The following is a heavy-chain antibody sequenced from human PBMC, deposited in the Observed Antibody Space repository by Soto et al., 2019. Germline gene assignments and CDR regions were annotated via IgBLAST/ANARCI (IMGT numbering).Heavy chain of an antibody. CDR3: ARWGTVDIVATTGTYYYYYMDV. CDR2: IYYSGST. J-gene: IGHJ6*03. D-gene: IGHD5-12*01. V-gene: IGHV4-59*08. Sequence: SETLSLTCTVSGGSISSYYWSWIRQPPGKGLEWIGYIYYSGSTNYNPSLKSRVTISVDTSKNQFSLKLSSVTAADTAVYYCARWGTVDIVATTGTYYYYYMDVWGKGTTVTVSS. CDR1: GGSISSYY.